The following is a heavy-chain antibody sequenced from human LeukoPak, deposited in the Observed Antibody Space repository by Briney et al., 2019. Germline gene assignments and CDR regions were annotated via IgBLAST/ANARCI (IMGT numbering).Heavy chain of an antibody. Sequence: TGGSLRLSCAASGFTFSSYWMSWVRQAPGKGLEWVANIKHDGSEKYYVDSVKGRFTISRDNARNSLYLQMNSLRADDTAVYYCARGSGHSSDCFYWGQGALVTVSS. J-gene: IGHJ4*02. CDR3: ARGSGHSSDCFY. V-gene: IGHV3-7*05. CDR2: IKHDGSEK. D-gene: IGHD6-19*01. CDR1: GFTFSSYW.